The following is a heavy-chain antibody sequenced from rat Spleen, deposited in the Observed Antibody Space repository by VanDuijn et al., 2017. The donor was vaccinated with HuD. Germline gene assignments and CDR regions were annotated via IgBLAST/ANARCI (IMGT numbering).Heavy chain of an antibody. CDR3: ASPPITTVGGWFAY. CDR2: ISYSGST. J-gene: IGHJ3*01. CDR1: GYSITSNY. Sequence: EVQLQESGPGLVKPSQSLSLTCSVTGYSITSNYWGWIRKFPGNKMEWIGHISYSGSTSYNPSLKSRISITRDTSKNQFFLQLNSVTTEDTATYYCASPPITTVGGWFAYWGQGTLVTVSS. D-gene: IGHD1-1*01. V-gene: IGHV3-1*01.